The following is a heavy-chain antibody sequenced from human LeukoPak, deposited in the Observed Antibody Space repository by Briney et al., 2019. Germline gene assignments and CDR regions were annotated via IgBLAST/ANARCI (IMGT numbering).Heavy chain of an antibody. CDR1: GFTFDDYA. D-gene: IGHD3-9*01. CDR2: ISWNGGSL. Sequence: GGSLRLSCATSGFTFDDYAMHWVRQAPGKGLEWVSGISWNGGSLDYADSVKGRFTVSRDNAKNSLFLQMNSLRAEDTALYYCAKDVAWFSYGRDVWGQGTTVTVSS. CDR3: AKDVAWFSYGRDV. V-gene: IGHV3-9*01. J-gene: IGHJ6*02.